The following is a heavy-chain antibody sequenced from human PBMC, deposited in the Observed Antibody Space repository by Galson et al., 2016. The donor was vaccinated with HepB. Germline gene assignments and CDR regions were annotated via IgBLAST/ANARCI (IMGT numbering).Heavy chain of an antibody. Sequence: SLRLSCAASGITFSDYNMIWVRQAPGKGLEWVSSISSSGTYIYYGDSVKGRFTISRDNGKNSLYLQMNSLRAEDTAVYYCARGHGGKVLDYWGQGTLVTVSS. CDR2: ISSSGTYI. CDR1: GITFSDYN. CDR3: ARGHGGKVLDY. D-gene: IGHD4-23*01. J-gene: IGHJ4*02. V-gene: IGHV3-21*01.